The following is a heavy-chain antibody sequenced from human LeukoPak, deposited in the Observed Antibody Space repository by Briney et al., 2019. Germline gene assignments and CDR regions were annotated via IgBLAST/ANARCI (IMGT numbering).Heavy chain of an antibody. Sequence: PSETLSLTCAVYGGSFSGYYWSWIRQPPGKGLEWIGEINHSGSTNYNPSLKSRVTISVDTSKNQFSLKLSSVTAADTAVYYCARLYDSSGRDAFDIWGQGTMVTVSS. CDR3: ARLYDSSGRDAFDI. D-gene: IGHD3-22*01. J-gene: IGHJ3*02. CDR1: GGSFSGYY. V-gene: IGHV4-34*01. CDR2: INHSGST.